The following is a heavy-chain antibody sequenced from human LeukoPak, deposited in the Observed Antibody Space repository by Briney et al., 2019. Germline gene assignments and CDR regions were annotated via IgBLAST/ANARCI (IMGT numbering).Heavy chain of an antibody. J-gene: IGHJ3*02. Sequence: SETLSLTCTVSGGSFSSGSYYWSWIRQPPGKGLEWIGYIYYSGSTNYNPSLKSRVTISVDTSKNQFSLKLSSVTAADTAVYYCARAPRYCSGGSCYAFYAFDIWGQGTMVTVSS. CDR3: ARAPRYCSGGSCYAFYAFDI. CDR2: IYYSGST. V-gene: IGHV4-61*01. D-gene: IGHD2-15*01. CDR1: GGSFSSGSYY.